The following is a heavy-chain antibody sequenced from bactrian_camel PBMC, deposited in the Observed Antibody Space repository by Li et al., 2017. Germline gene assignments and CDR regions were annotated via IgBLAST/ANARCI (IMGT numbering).Heavy chain of an antibody. CDR1: GYSYSKYC. CDR3: AADRYVDLAGILKERTYVY. J-gene: IGHJ4*01. V-gene: IGHV3S53*01. CDR2: IDSDGRT. Sequence: HVQLVESGGGSVQAGGSLRLSCVASGYSYSKYCMAWFRQGPGKEREGVAAIDSDGRTSYADSVKGRFTISKDNAKNTLYLQMDSLKPEDSGMYYCAADRYVDLAGILKERTYVYWGQGTQVTVS. D-gene: IGHD6*01.